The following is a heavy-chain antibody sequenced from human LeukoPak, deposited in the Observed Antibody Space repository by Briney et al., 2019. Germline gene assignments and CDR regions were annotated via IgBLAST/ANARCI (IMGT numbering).Heavy chain of an antibody. CDR1: DGSISNYY. CDR3: ARAYDKWRGYSYGHYFFDY. D-gene: IGHD5-18*01. CDR2: IYTSGST. J-gene: IGHJ4*02. V-gene: IGHV4-4*07. Sequence: SETLSLTCTVSDGSISNYYWNWIRQPAGKGLEWIGHIYTSGSTTYNPSLQSRVTMSVDTSKKQFSLKLSSVTAADTAIYYCARAYDKWRGYSYGHYFFDYWGQGTLVTVSS.